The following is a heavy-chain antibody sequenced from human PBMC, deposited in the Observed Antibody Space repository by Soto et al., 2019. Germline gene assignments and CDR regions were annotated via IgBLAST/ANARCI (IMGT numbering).Heavy chain of an antibody. V-gene: IGHV3-21*01. D-gene: IGHD2-21*01. CDR1: GFTFNTYD. CDR2: ITTSSAYI. Sequence: EVQLLESGGGLVKPGGSLRLSCAASGFTFNTYDMNWVRQAPGKGLEWVSAITTSSAYIYYADSLKGRITISRDNAKNLLFLQMNSLRAEDAAVYYCVRSGTARLLRHSWFDTWGQGTLVTVSS. CDR3: VRSGTARLLRHSWFDT. J-gene: IGHJ5*02.